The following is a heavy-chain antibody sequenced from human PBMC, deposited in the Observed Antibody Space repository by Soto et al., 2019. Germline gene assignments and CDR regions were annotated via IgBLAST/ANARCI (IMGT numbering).Heavy chain of an antibody. J-gene: IGHJ4*02. CDR3: ARAHSENPSY. CDR2: ISAYNGNT. Sequence: QVQLVQSGAEVKKPGASVKVSCKASGYTFTSYGISWVRQAPGQGLEWMGWISAYNGNTNYAQKLQGSVTMTTHTPTSTASLELRSLCSDVTAVFYSARAHSENPSYWCQGTVVTVSS. D-gene: IGHD1-26*01. CDR1: GYTFTSYG. V-gene: IGHV1-18*01.